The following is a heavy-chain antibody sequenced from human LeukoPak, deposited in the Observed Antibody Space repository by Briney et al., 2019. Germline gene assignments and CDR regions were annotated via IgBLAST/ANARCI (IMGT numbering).Heavy chain of an antibody. J-gene: IGHJ3*02. CDR1: GGSISSYY. CDR2: IYYSGST. CDR3: ARAAGLWFGELLSPDAFAI. V-gene: IGHV4-59*01. Sequence: SETLSLTCTVSGGSISSYYWSWIRQPPGKGLEWIGYIYYSGSTNYNPSLKSRVTISVDTSKNQFSLKLGSVTAADTAVYYCARAAGLWFGELLSPDAFAIWGQGAMVTVSS. D-gene: IGHD3-10*01.